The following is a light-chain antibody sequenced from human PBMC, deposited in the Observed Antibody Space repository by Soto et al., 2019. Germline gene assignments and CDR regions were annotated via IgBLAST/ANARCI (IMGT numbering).Light chain of an antibody. J-gene: IGKJ2*01. V-gene: IGKV3-20*01. CDR3: QQYGSSPLYT. CDR1: QSVSSSY. Sequence: EIVLTQSPGTLSLSPGERATLSCRASQSVSSSYLAWYQQKPGQAPRLLIYAASSRAAGIQDKFIGSGSGTDFTLTISRLEPEDFAVYYCQQYGSSPLYTFGQGTKLEIK. CDR2: AAS.